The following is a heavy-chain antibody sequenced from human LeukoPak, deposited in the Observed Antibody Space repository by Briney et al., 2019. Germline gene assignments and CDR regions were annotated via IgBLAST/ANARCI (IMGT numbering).Heavy chain of an antibody. D-gene: IGHD2-15*01. V-gene: IGHV4-59*08. CDR1: GGSIGSYY. CDR2: IYYNGST. J-gene: IGHJ5*02. Sequence: SXTLSLTCXVSGGSIGSYYWTWLRQPPGKGLEWLGYIYYNGSTNCNPSLKSRLTISVDTSKNHFSLNLSSVTAADTAVYYCARLHCSGSSCAGRWFDPWGQGTLVTVSS. CDR3: ARLHCSGSSCAGRWFDP.